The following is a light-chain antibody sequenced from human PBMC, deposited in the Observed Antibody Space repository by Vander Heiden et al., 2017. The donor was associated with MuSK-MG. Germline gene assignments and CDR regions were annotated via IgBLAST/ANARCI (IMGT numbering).Light chain of an antibody. CDR3: SSYTTRNIYV. CDR2: DVR. J-gene: IGLJ1*01. Sequence: SALTHPAYATVSLGQTTPISGPGFGSYCGNSNSVSWYQQHPGKAHQLIIFDVRSRPSGVSTRCSGSRSDNTASPTISGLQPDDDSDYYCSSYTTRNIYVFGTGTRVTV. CDR1: GSYCGNSNS. V-gene: IGLV2-14*03.